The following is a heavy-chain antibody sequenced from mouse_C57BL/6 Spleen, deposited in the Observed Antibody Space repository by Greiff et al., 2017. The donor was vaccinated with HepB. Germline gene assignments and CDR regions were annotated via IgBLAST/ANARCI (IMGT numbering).Heavy chain of an antibody. CDR1: GFNIKDDY. V-gene: IGHV14-4*01. CDR2: IDPENGDT. Sequence: EVKLMESGAELVRPGASVKLSCTASGFNIKDDYMHWVKQRPEQGLEWIGWIDPENGDTEYASKFQGKATITADTSSNTAYLQLSSLTSEDTAVYYCTTLRRGGFAYWGQGTLVTVSA. D-gene: IGHD2-12*01. CDR3: TTLRRGGFAY. J-gene: IGHJ3*01.